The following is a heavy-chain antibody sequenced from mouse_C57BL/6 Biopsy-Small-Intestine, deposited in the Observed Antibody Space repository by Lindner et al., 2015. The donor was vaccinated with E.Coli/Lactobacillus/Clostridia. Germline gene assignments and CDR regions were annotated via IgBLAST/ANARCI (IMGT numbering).Heavy chain of an antibody. Sequence: VQLQESGPELVKPGASVKMSCKASGYIFTDYYMHWVKQSHGKSLEWIGYIYPNNGGNGYNQKFKGKATLTVDKSSRTVYMELRSLTSEDSAVYFCAREGRGPFDYWGQGTTLTVSS. CDR3: AREGRGPFDY. CDR1: GYIFTDYY. J-gene: IGHJ2*01. V-gene: IGHV1-34*01. CDR2: IYPNNGGN. D-gene: IGHD3-3*01.